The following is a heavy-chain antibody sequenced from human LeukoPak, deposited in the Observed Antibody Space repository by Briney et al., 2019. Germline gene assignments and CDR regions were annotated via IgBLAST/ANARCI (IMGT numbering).Heavy chain of an antibody. J-gene: IGHJ1*01. CDR1: GGYISSSSYY. D-gene: IGHD3-22*01. Sequence: SETLSLTCTVSGGYISSSSYYWGWVRQPPGKGLEWIGDIYYSGRTYYSSSLKSRLTISLDTSKNQFSLKVNSVTAADTAVYYCARRRYYDSTGYLDWGQGTLVSISP. CDR3: ARRRYYDSTGYLD. CDR2: IYYSGRT. V-gene: IGHV4-39*01.